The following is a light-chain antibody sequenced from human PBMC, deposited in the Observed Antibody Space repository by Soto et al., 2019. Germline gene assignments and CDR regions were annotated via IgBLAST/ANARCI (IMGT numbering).Light chain of an antibody. Sequence: QSALTQPPSASGSPGQSVTISCTGTSSDVGGYNYVSWYQQHPGKAPKLMIYEVSKRPSGVPDRFSGSKSGNTASLTVSGLQAEDEADYYCSSYAGSNIDVFGTGTKLTV. CDR2: EVS. V-gene: IGLV2-8*01. J-gene: IGLJ1*01. CDR1: SSDVGGYNY. CDR3: SSYAGSNIDV.